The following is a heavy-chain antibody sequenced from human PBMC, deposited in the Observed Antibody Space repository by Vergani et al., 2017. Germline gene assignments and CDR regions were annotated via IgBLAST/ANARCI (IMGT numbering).Heavy chain of an antibody. V-gene: IGHV4-39*01. CDR1: GGSITYGAFY. Sequence: QLQLQESGPGLVKPSETLSLTCTVSGGSITYGAFYWGWIRQSPGKGLEWIGSIYYSGSTYYNPSLKSRVIISVDTSKNQFSLKLSSVTAADTAVYYCARISNDRELPDYFYYYYMDVWGKGTTVTVSS. CDR3: ARISNDRELPDYFYYYYMDV. CDR2: IYYSGST. J-gene: IGHJ6*03. D-gene: IGHD1-26*01.